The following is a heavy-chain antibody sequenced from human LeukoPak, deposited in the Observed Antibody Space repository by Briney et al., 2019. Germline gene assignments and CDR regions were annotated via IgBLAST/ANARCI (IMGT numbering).Heavy chain of an antibody. CDR1: GFTFSSYA. V-gene: IGHV3-23*01. CDR2: ISGRGGST. Sequence: GSLRLSCAASGFTFSSYAMSWVRQAPGKGLEWVSAISGRGGSTYYADSVKGRFTISRDNSKNTLYMQMNSLRAEDTAVYYWAKSGGYFDWTPYFDYWGQGTLVTVSS. D-gene: IGHD3-9*01. J-gene: IGHJ4*02. CDR3: AKSGGYFDWTPYFDY.